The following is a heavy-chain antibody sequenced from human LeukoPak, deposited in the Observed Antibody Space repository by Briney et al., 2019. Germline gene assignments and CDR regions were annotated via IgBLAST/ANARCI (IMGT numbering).Heavy chain of an antibody. CDR3: AREPSGTLDY. Sequence: SETLSLTCTVSGYSISGGYYWGWIRQPPGKGLEWIGSIHHSGSTYYNPSLKSRVTISVDTSKNQFSLKLSSVTAADTAVYYCAREPSGTLDYWGQGTLVTVSS. CDR1: GYSISGGYY. V-gene: IGHV4-38-2*02. J-gene: IGHJ4*02. D-gene: IGHD1-26*01. CDR2: IHHSGST.